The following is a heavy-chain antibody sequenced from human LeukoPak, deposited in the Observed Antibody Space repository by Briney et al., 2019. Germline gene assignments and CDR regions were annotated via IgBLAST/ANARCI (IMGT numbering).Heavy chain of an antibody. J-gene: IGHJ4*02. Sequence: GGSLRLSCAASGFTFSTYAMSWVRQTPGKGLEWVSVISGSGGSTYYADSVKSRFTISRDNSKNTLYLQMNSLRPGDTAVYYCAKESPSFDYWGQGTLVTVSS. CDR1: GFTFSTYA. CDR2: ISGSGGST. V-gene: IGHV3-23*01. CDR3: AKESPSFDY.